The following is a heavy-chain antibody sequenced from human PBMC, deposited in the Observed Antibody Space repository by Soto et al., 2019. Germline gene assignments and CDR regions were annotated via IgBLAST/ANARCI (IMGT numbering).Heavy chain of an antibody. V-gene: IGHV1-2*02. CDR2: INPNSGGP. CDR1: GYAFTGYY. J-gene: IGHJ3*01. CDR3: ARGSRFLVRGGAFDV. D-gene: IGHD3-10*01. Sequence: SVEVPCEACGYAFTGYYMQWVRQATGHVIEWMGWINPNSGGPNYAQKFQGRVTMTRDTSISTAYMERSRLRSDDMAVYYCARGSRFLVRGGAFDVWGQGTMVNVS.